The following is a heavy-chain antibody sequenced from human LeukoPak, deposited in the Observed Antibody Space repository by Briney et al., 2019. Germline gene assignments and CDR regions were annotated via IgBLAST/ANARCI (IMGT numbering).Heavy chain of an antibody. D-gene: IGHD4-17*01. CDR1: GFTFSSYW. J-gene: IGHJ3*02. CDR3: ARVWSGDYGDPDDAFDI. V-gene: IGHV3-74*01. CDR2: INTDGSST. Sequence: PGGSLRLSCAASGFTFSSYWMHWVRQAPGKGLVWVSRINTDGSSTSYADSVKGRFTISRDNSKNTLYLQMNSLRAEDTAVYYCARVWSGDYGDPDDAFDIWGQGTMVTVSS.